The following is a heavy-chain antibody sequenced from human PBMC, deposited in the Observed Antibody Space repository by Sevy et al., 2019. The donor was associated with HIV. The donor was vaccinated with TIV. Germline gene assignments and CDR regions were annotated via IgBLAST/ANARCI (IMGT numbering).Heavy chain of an antibody. J-gene: IGHJ5*02. V-gene: IGHV4-4*07. Sequence: SETLSLTCTVSGPSLTTSYWTWIRQPAGKGPEWIGRLSSTGKPNSNPSLRSRVTLSRDMSKNQFFLRSTSVTAADTAIYYCARLRNSWFDPWGQGTLVTVSS. CDR3: ARLRNSWFDP. CDR1: GPSLTTSY. D-gene: IGHD1-26*01. CDR2: LSSTGKP.